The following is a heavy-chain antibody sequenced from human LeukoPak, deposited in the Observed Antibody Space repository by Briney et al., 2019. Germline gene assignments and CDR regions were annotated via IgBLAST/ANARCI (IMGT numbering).Heavy chain of an antibody. CDR2: IYYSGST. J-gene: IGHJ4*02. CDR3: ARHEKSSGWYYDY. D-gene: IGHD6-19*01. CDR1: GVSIRNYY. V-gene: IGHV4-59*08. Sequence: SETLSLTCTVSGVSIRNYYWSWIRQPPGKGLDWIGYIYYSGSTNYNPSLKSRVTISVDTSRNQFSLKLSSVTAADTAVYYCARHEKSSGWYYDYWGQGTLVTVSS.